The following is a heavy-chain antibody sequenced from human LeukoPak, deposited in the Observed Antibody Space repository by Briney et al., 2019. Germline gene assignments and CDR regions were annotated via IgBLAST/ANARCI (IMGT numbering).Heavy chain of an antibody. V-gene: IGHV3-30*02. D-gene: IGHD5-18*01. CDR3: AKDRDTSDAFDI. Sequence: GGSLRLSCAASGFTFSSYGMHWVRQAPGKGLEWVAFIRYDGSNKYYADSVKGRFTISRDNSKNTLYLQMNSLRAEDTAVYYCAKDRDTSDAFDIWGQGTMVTVSS. CDR1: GFTFSSYG. CDR2: IRYDGSNK. J-gene: IGHJ3*02.